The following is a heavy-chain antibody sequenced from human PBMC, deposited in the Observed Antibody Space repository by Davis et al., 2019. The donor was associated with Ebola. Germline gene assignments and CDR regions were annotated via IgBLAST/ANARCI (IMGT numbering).Heavy chain of an antibody. J-gene: IGHJ6*04. CDR2: ISWNSGSI. Sequence: GGSLRLSCAASGFTFDDYAMHWVRQAPGKGLEWVSGISWNSGSIGYADSVKGRFTISRDNAKNSLYLQMNSLRAEDTALYYCAKDIGYCSSTSCYGRGMDVWGKGTTVTVSS. CDR1: GFTFDDYA. V-gene: IGHV3-9*01. D-gene: IGHD2-2*01. CDR3: AKDIGYCSSTSCYGRGMDV.